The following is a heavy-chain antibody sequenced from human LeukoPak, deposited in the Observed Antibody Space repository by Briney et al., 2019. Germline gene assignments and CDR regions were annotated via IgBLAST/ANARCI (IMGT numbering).Heavy chain of an antibody. D-gene: IGHD5-12*01. V-gene: IGHV3-74*03. Sequence: PGGSLRLSCAASGFTFSSYWMHWVRQAPGKGLVRVSRINSDGSSITYADSVKGRFTISRDNAKNTLYLQMNSLRGEDTAVYYCAREGRVSGYDFDCWGQGTLVTVSS. CDR3: AREGRVSGYDFDC. CDR2: INSDGSSI. CDR1: GFTFSSYW. J-gene: IGHJ4*02.